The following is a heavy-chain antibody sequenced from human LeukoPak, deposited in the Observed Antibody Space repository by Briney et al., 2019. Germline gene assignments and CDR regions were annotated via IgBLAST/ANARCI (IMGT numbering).Heavy chain of an antibody. V-gene: IGHV3-23*01. CDR1: GITLSNYG. D-gene: IGHD3/OR15-3a*01. CDR2: ISDSGGST. J-gene: IGHJ4*02. CDR3: AKRGVVIRVILVGFHKAAYYFES. Sequence: GGSLRLSCAVSGITLSNYGMSWVRQAPGKGLEWVAGISDSGGSTNYADSVKGRFTISRDNPRNTLYLQMNSLRAEDTAVYFCAKRGVVIRVILVGFHKAAYYFESWGQGALVTVSS.